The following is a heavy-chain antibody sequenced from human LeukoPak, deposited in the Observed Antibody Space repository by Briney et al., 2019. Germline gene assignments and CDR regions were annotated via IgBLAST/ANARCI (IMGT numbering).Heavy chain of an antibody. CDR3: ARGQAAGNY. CDR2: IYYSGST. D-gene: IGHD6-13*01. CDR1: GGSISSYY. V-gene: IGHV4-59*01. Sequence: SETLSLTCTVSGGSISSYYWSRIRQPPGKGLEWIGYIYYSGSTNYNPSLKSRVTISVDTSKNQFSLKLSSVTAADTAVYYCARGQAAGNYWGQGTLVTVSS. J-gene: IGHJ4*02.